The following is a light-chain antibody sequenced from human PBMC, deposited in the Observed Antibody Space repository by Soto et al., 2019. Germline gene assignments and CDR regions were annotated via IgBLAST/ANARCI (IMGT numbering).Light chain of an antibody. CDR1: QGISNY. Sequence: DIQMTQSPSSLSASVGDRVTITCRASQGISNYFVLYQQKPGKIPNLLIYAASNLRSGVTSRFSSSRSGTEFTLTINSLQPEDVATYYFQKYDRDPWTFGQGTKVEIK. J-gene: IGKJ1*01. V-gene: IGKV1-27*01. CDR2: AAS. CDR3: QKYDRDPWT.